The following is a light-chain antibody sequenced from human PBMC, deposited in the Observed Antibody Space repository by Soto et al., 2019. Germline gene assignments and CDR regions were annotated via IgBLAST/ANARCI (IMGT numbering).Light chain of an antibody. Sequence: DIQMTQSPSSLFASVGDRVTITCRASQSISTYLNWYQQKPGKAPRLLIYAASSLHSGVPSRFSGSGSGTDFTLSISSLQPEDFATYDCQRSFRSISFGQGTRLEIK. CDR3: QRSFRSIS. CDR2: AAS. V-gene: IGKV1-39*01. J-gene: IGKJ5*01. CDR1: QSISTY.